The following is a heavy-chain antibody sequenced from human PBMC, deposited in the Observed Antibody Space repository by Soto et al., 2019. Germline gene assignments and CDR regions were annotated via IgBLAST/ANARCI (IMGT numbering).Heavy chain of an antibody. CDR1: GFTFSSYG. Sequence: QVQLVESGGGVVQPGRSLRLSCAASGFTFSSYGMHWVRQAPGKGLEWVAVIWYDGSNKYYADSVKGRFTISRDNSKNTLYLQMNSLRAEDTAVYYCARVSQQPYYYYGMDFWGQGTTVTVSS. CDR2: IWYDGSNK. D-gene: IGHD6-13*01. J-gene: IGHJ6*02. CDR3: ARVSQQPYYYYGMDF. V-gene: IGHV3-33*01.